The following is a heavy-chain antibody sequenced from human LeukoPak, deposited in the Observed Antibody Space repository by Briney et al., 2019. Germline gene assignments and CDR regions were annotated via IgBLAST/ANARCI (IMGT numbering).Heavy chain of an antibody. Sequence: GGSLRLSCAAPGFTFSSYSMNWVRQAPGKGLEWVSSISSSSSYIYYADSVKGRFTISRDNAKNSLYLQMNSLRPEDTAVYYCARDLEGKGGSFDYWGQGTLVTVSS. J-gene: IGHJ4*02. D-gene: IGHD3-3*01. CDR2: ISSSSSYI. CDR1: GFTFSSYS. V-gene: IGHV3-21*01. CDR3: ARDLEGKGGSFDY.